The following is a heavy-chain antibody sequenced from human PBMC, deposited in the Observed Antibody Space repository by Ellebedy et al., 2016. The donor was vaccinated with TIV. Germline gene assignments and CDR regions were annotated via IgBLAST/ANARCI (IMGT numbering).Heavy chain of an antibody. Sequence: GESLKISCAASGFTFSSYSMNWVRQAPGKGLEWVSYISSSSSTIYYADSVKGRFTISRDNTQDSLYLHLNTVTVDDTAVYYCARIGRITSWFRETYWGQGTLVTVSS. J-gene: IGHJ4*02. CDR3: ARIGRITSWFRETY. V-gene: IGHV3-48*04. D-gene: IGHD3-10*01. CDR2: ISSSSSTI. CDR1: GFTFSSYS.